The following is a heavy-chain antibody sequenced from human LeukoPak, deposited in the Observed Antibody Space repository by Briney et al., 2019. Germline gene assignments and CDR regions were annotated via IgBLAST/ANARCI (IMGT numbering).Heavy chain of an antibody. CDR1: GFTVSSNY. Sequence: GGSLRLSCAASGFTVSSNYMSWVRQAPGKGLEWVSLIYGGGSTYYADSVKGRLTISRDNSKNTVYLQMNSLRAEDTAVYYCARDSDYYAFTYWGQGTLVTVSS. CDR3: ARDSDYYAFTY. CDR2: IYGGGST. D-gene: IGHD1-26*01. J-gene: IGHJ4*02. V-gene: IGHV3-53*01.